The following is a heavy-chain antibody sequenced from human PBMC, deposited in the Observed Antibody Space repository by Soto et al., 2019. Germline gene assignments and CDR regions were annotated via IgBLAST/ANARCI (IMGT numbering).Heavy chain of an antibody. CDR1: GYTFTSYD. CDR3: ARPYGDPWAIYYSGMDV. J-gene: IGHJ6*02. Sequence: ASVKVSCKASGYTFTSYDINWVRQATGQGLEWMGWMNPNSGNTGYAQKFQGRVTMTRNTSISTAYMELSSLRSEDTAVYYCARPYGDPWAIYYSGMDVWGQGTTVTVSS. V-gene: IGHV1-8*01. CDR2: MNPNSGNT. D-gene: IGHD4-17*01.